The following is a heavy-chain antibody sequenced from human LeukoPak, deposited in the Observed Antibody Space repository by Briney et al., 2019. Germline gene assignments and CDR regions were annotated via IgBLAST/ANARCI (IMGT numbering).Heavy chain of an antibody. V-gene: IGHV3-7*03. CDR1: GFTFSSYW. Sequence: GGSLRLSCAASGFTFSSYWMSWVRQAPGKGLEWVANIKQDGSEKYYVDSVKGRFTISRDNSKNTLYLQMNSLRAEDTAVYYCAGGYSYGGVYYYYGMDVWGQGTTVTVSS. D-gene: IGHD5-18*01. CDR3: AGGYSYGGVYYYYGMDV. J-gene: IGHJ6*02. CDR2: IKQDGSEK.